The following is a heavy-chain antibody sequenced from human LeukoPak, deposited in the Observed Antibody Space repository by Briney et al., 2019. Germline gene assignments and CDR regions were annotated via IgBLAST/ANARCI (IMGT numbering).Heavy chain of an antibody. CDR1: GFSLSDYY. Sequence: PGGSLRLSCAASGFSLSDYYMSRIRQAPGKGLEWLSYINIGGTNTHYADSVKGRFTISRDNAKKSLYLELTNLRAEDTAVYYCATDGAGFDTWGQGVLVTVSS. V-gene: IGHV3-11*01. CDR2: INIGGTNT. J-gene: IGHJ5*02. CDR3: ATDGAGFDT.